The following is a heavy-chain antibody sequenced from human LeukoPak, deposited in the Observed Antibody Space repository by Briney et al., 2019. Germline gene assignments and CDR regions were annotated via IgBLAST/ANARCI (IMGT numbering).Heavy chain of an antibody. CDR1: GFTFSSYA. V-gene: IGHV3-23*01. CDR3: AKRRRNWNSAYMDV. J-gene: IGHJ6*03. Sequence: GGSLRLSCAASGFTFSSYAMSWVRQAPGKGLEWVSAISGSGGSTYYADSVKGRFTISRDNSKNTLYLQMNSLRAEDTAVYYCAKRRRNWNSAYMDVWGKGTTVTVSS. D-gene: IGHD1-7*01. CDR2: ISGSGGST.